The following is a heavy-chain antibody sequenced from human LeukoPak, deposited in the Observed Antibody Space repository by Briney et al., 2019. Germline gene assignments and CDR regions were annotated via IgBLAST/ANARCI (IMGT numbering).Heavy chain of an antibody. CDR2: IYPGDSDT. CDR1: GYSFTSYW. J-gene: IGHJ4*02. CDR3: ARHRGYGGNQKAHFDY. D-gene: IGHD4-23*01. Sequence: GESLKISCKGSGYSFTSYWIGWVRQMPGKGLEWMGIIYPGDSDTRYSPSFQGQVTISADKSISTAYLQWSSLKASDTAMYYCARHRGYGGNQKAHFDYWGQGTLVTVSS. V-gene: IGHV5-51*01.